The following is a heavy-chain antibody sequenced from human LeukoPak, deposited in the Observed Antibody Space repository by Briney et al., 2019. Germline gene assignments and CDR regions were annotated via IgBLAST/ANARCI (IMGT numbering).Heavy chain of an antibody. CDR1: GGSISSYY. D-gene: IGHD6-13*01. CDR2: IYYSGST. V-gene: IGHV4-59*01. Sequence: SETLSLTCTVSGGSISSYYWSWIRQPPGMGLEWVGYIYYSGSTNYNPSLRSRVSISVDTSKNQFSLKLSSVTAADTAVYYCARASGYSSSWYPDYRGQGTLVTVSS. J-gene: IGHJ4*02. CDR3: ARASGYSSSWYPDY.